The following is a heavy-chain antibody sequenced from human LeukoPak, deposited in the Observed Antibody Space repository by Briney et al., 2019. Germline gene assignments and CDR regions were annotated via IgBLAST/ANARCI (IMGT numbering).Heavy chain of an antibody. J-gene: IGHJ4*02. D-gene: IGHD1-1*01. CDR2: IRSKAYGGTT. Sequence: GGSLRLSCTASGFTFGDYAMSWLRQAPGKGLEWVGFIRSKAYGGTTEYAASVKGRFTISRDDSKSIAYLQMNSLKTEDTAVYYCTRGWETEFDYWGQGTLVTVSS. CDR3: TRGWETEFDY. CDR1: GFTFGDYA. V-gene: IGHV3-49*03.